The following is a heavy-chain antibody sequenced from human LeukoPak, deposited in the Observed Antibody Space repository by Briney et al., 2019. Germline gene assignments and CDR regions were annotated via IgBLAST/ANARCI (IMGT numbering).Heavy chain of an antibody. Sequence: GESLKISCKGSGYNFTNYWIGWVRQMPGKGLKWMGIIYPGGSDARYSPSFQGQVTISADKSISTAYLQWSSLKASDTAMYYCARRRDLYSGSYYPFDYWGQGTLVTVSS. CDR2: IYPGGSDA. J-gene: IGHJ4*02. D-gene: IGHD1-26*01. CDR1: GYNFTNYW. CDR3: ARRRDLYSGSYYPFDY. V-gene: IGHV5-51*01.